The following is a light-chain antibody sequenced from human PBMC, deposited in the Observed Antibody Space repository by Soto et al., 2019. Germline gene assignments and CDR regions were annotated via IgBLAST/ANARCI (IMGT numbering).Light chain of an antibody. CDR2: YYS. V-gene: IGLV3-21*04. CDR3: QVWDISSGHVV. Sequence: SYALTQPPSVSVAPGKTASVACGGSKIGSKSVHWYQKKSGQAPVLVMYYYSDRPSRIPERFSGTNSGTTATLTISRVEAGDEADYYCQVWDISSGHVVFGGGTKLTVL. CDR1: KIGSKS. J-gene: IGLJ3*02.